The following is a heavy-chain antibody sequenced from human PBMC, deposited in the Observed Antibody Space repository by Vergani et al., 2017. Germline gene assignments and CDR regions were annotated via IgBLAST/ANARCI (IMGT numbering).Heavy chain of an antibody. CDR1: GGSISSGSYY. D-gene: IGHD6-13*01. CDR2: FYTGGGT. CDR3: ARGPLYSTSWPFLRLDMDV. J-gene: IGHJ6*02. Sequence: QVQLQESGPGLVRPSQTLSLTCTVSGGSISSGSYYWSWFRQPAGKGLEWIGRFYTGGGTSYNPSLKSRVTISVDTSKNQFSLQLSSVTAADTAVYYCARGPLYSTSWPFLRLDMDVWGQGTTVTVSS. V-gene: IGHV4-61*02.